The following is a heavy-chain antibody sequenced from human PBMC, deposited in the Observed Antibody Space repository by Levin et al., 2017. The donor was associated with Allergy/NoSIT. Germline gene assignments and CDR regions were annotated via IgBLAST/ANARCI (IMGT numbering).Heavy chain of an antibody. V-gene: IGHV3-23*01. D-gene: IGHD4-17*01. Sequence: RAGGSLRLSCVASGFTFDIYAMIWVRQTPHKGLEWVSGLTGSGGQTYYADSVKGRFTISRDNSKNRVYLQMGYVRAEDAGIYYCAKDWTTAIGTTSWFASWGHGTLVTVS. CDR1: GFTFDIYA. CDR3: AKDWTTAIGTTSWFAS. J-gene: IGHJ5*01. CDR2: LTGSGGQT.